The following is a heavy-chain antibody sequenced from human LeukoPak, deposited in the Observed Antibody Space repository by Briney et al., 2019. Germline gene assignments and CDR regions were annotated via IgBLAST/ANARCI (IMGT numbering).Heavy chain of an antibody. CDR1: GFTFSNYW. V-gene: IGHV3-23*01. Sequence: GGSLRLSCAASGFTFSNYWMHWVRQAPGKGLEWVSAISGSGGSTYYADSVKGRFTISRDNSKNTLYLQMNSLRAEDTAVYYCAKDGDYEVSYYFDYWGQGTLVTVSS. D-gene: IGHD4-17*01. J-gene: IGHJ4*02. CDR3: AKDGDYEVSYYFDY. CDR2: ISGSGGST.